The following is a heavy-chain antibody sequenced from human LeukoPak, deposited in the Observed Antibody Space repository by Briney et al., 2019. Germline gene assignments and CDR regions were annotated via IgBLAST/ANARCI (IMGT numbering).Heavy chain of an antibody. CDR3: ARGAERGSGSYYRSYYYYYMDV. V-gene: IGHV1-69*13. J-gene: IGHJ6*03. CDR1: GYTFTSYG. Sequence: SVKVSCKASGYTFTSYGISWVRQAPGQGLEWMGGIIPIFGTANYAQKFQGRVTITADESTSTAYMELSSLRSEDTAVYYCARGAERGSGSYYRSYYYYYMDVWGKGTTVTISS. CDR2: IIPIFGTA. D-gene: IGHD3-10*01.